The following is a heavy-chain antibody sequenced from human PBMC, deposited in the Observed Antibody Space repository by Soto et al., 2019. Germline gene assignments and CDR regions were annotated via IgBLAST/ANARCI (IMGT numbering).Heavy chain of an antibody. Sequence: GGSLRLSCAASGFTFSSYGMHWVRQAPGKGLEWVAVISYDGNNKYYADSVKGRFTISRDNSKNTFYLQMNSLRAEDTAVYYCAKDKSDSSGRSDYWGQGTLVTVSS. J-gene: IGHJ4*02. D-gene: IGHD6-19*01. CDR2: ISYDGNNK. V-gene: IGHV3-30*18. CDR3: AKDKSDSSGRSDY. CDR1: GFTFSSYG.